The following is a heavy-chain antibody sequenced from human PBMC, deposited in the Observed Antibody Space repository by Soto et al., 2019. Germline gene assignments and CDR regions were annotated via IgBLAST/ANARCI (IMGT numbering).Heavy chain of an antibody. V-gene: IGHV1-8*01. D-gene: IGHD5-12*01. J-gene: IGHJ6*03. CDR1: GYTFTSYD. CDR3: ARVYSGYGSATYYYYMDV. Sequence: GASVKVSFKASGYTFTSYDINWVRQATGQGLEWMGWMNPNSGNTGYAQKFQGRVTMTRNTSISTAYMELSSLRSEDTAVYYCARVYSGYGSATYYYYMDVWGKGTTVTVSS. CDR2: MNPNSGNT.